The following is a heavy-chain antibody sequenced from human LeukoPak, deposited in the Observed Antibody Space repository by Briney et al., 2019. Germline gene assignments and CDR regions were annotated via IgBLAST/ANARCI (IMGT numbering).Heavy chain of an antibody. CDR3: ARGAYYYDSSGYYGHD. D-gene: IGHD3-22*01. J-gene: IGHJ4*02. CDR1: GGSISSGGYS. V-gene: IGHV4-30-2*05. Sequence: SETLSLTCAVSGGSISSGGYSWSWIRQPPGKGLEWIGYIYYSGSTYYNPSLKSRVTISVDTSKNQFSLKLSSVTAADTAVYYCARGAYYYDSSGYYGHDWGQGTLVTVSS. CDR2: IYYSGST.